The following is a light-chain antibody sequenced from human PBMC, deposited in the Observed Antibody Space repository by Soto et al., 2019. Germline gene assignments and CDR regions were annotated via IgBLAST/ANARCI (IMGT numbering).Light chain of an antibody. CDR1: TSNIGKNY. Sequence: QSGLTQPPSVYAAPGQTVTISCSGSTSNIGKNYVSWYQQFPGTAPKLLIVDTDKRPSGIPDRFSGSKSGTSATLGITGLQTGDEADYYCGAWDGGLRELLFGGGTKLTVL. CDR2: DTD. J-gene: IGLJ2*01. V-gene: IGLV1-51*01. CDR3: GAWDGGLRELL.